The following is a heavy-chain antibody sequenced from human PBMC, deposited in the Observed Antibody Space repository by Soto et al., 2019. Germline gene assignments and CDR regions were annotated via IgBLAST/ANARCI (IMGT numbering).Heavy chain of an antibody. CDR2: IIPIFGTA. CDR1: GGTFSSYA. J-gene: IGHJ4*02. D-gene: IGHD6-13*01. Sequence: QVQLVQSGAEVKKPGSSVKVSCKASGGTFSSYAISWVRQAPGQGLEWMGGIIPIFGTANYAQKFQGRVTITADESTSSAYMELSSLRSEDTAVYYCARPSGIAAAGTGDYFDYWGQGTLVTVSS. CDR3: ARPSGIAAAGTGDYFDY. V-gene: IGHV1-69*01.